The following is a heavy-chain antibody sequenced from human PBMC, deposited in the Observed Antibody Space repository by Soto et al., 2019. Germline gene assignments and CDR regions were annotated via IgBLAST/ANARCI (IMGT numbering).Heavy chain of an antibody. CDR1: GSSVSGDFY. CDR3: SPYSPSHNWFGR. J-gene: IGHJ5*02. Sequence: PSETLSLTCAVSGSSVSGDFYWAWIRQPPGKGLEWIGSVYPSGNTYYLPSLRGRISLSIDTSKNQISLTLTSVTAADTALFYWSPYSPSHNWFGRWGQGTLVTVSS. D-gene: IGHD4-4*01. V-gene: IGHV4-38-2*01. CDR2: VYPSGNT.